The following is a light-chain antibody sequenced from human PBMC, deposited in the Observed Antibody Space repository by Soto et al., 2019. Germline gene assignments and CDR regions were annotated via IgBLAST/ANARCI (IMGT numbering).Light chain of an antibody. Sequence: EIVVTQSPGTLSLSPWERATLSCRASQSVSSSYLAWYQQKPGQAPRLLIYGASSRATGIPDRFSGSGSGTDFTLTISRLEPEDFAVYYCQHYGSSWTFGQGTKVEIK. CDR3: QHYGSSWT. V-gene: IGKV3-20*01. J-gene: IGKJ1*01. CDR2: GAS. CDR1: QSVSSSY.